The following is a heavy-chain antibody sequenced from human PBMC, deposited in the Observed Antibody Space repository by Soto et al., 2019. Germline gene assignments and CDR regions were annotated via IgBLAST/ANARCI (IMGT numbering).Heavy chain of an antibody. CDR2: IKQDGSEK. CDR1: GFTFSSYW. CDR3: AREQGYCSSTSCYGGGWYYMDV. J-gene: IGHJ6*03. V-gene: IGHV3-7*01. D-gene: IGHD2-2*01. Sequence: PGGSLRLSCAASGFTFSSYWMSWVRQAPGKGLEWVANIKQDGSEKYYVDSVKGRFTISRDNAKNSLCLQMNSLRAEDTAVYYCAREQGYCSSTSCYGGGWYYMDVWGKGTTVTVSS.